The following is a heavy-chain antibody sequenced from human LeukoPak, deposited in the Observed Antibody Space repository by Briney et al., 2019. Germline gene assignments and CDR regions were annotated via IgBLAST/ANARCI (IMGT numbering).Heavy chain of an antibody. V-gene: IGHV5-51*01. CDR2: IYPADSNT. CDR1: GYTFATYW. J-gene: IGHJ5*02. CDR3: ARRNNANYYDWFDP. D-gene: IGHD1-26*01. Sequence: GESLKISCKGSGYTFATYWIGWVRQMPGKGLECMGIIYPADSNTRYSPSFQGQVTISVDKSINTAYLQWHNLKASDTAMYYCARRNNANYYDWFDPWGQGTLVTVSS.